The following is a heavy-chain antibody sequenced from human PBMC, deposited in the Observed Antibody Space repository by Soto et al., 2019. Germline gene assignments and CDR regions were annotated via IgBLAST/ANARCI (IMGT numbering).Heavy chain of an antibody. J-gene: IGHJ6*02. CDR2: TYYRSRWYS. CDR1: GDTVSSNSAA. V-gene: IGHV6-1*01. CDR3: ARDHPSPYYYGMDV. Sequence: SQTLSLTCAISGDTVSSNSAAWNWIRQSPSRGLEWLGRTYYRSRWYSDYAISVKSRITINPDTSKNQFSLQLNSVTPEDTAVYYCARDHPSPYYYGMDVWGQGTTVTVSS.